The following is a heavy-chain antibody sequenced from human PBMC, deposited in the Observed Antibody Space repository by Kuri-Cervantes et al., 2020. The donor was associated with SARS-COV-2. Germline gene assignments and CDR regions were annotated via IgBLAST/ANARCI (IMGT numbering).Heavy chain of an antibody. CDR2: ISSESAYI. CDR3: AIDPRTVATRLPGY. CDR1: GFSFSTYA. V-gene: IGHV3-21*01. J-gene: IGHJ4*02. Sequence: ETLSLTCAASGFSFSTYAMTWVRQARGKGLEWVSSISSESAYIYYAESVRGRFAISRDNARKSVYLQMNSLRAEDTAVYYCAIDPRTVATRLPGYWGQGTLVTVSS. D-gene: IGHD5-12*01.